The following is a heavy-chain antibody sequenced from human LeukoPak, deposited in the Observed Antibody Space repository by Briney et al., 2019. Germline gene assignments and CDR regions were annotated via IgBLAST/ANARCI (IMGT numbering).Heavy chain of an antibody. J-gene: IGHJ3*02. CDR1: GFTFSNAW. V-gene: IGHV3-21*01. CDR3: ARDRRQQLALDAFDI. D-gene: IGHD6-13*01. Sequence: GGSLRLSCAASGFTFSNAWMNWVRQAPGKGLEWVSSISSSSSYIYYADSVKGRFTISRDNAENSLYLQMNSLRAEDTAVYYCARDRRQQLALDAFDIWGQGTMVTVSS. CDR2: ISSSSSYI.